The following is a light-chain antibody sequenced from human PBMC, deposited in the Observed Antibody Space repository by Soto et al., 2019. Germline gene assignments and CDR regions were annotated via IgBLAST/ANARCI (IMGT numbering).Light chain of an antibody. J-gene: IGKJ5*01. CDR1: QSISSW. V-gene: IGKV1-12*01. CDR2: AAS. Sequence: DIQMTQSPSSVSASVGDRVTITCRASQSISSWLAWYQQKPGTVPKLLIYAASSLQSGVPSRFSGSGAGTEFTLTITSLQPDDFGTYYCQQGDSFPITFGQGTRLEI. CDR3: QQGDSFPIT.